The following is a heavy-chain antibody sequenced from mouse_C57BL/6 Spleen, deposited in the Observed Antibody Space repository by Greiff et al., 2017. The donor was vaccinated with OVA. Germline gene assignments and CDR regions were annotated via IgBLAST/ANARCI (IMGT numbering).Heavy chain of an antibody. CDR1: GFTFSSYA. CDR2: ISDGGSYT. Sequence: EVMLVESGGGLVKPGGSLKLSCAASGFTFSSYAMSWVRQTPEKRLEWVATISDGGSYTYYPDNVKGRFTISRDNAKNNLYLQMSHLKSEDTAMYYCARDRELGYAMDYWGQGTSVTVSS. D-gene: IGHD4-1*01. V-gene: IGHV5-4*01. J-gene: IGHJ4*01. CDR3: ARDRELGYAMDY.